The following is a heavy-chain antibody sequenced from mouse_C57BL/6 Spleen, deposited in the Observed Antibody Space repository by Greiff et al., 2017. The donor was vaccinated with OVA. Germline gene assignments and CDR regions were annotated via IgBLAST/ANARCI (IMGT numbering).Heavy chain of an antibody. CDR3: TPLHKGAWFAY. Sequence: EVKLMESGGGLVQPGGSMKLSCVASGFTFSNYWMNWVRQSPEKGLEWVAQIRLKSDNYATHYAESVKGRFTISRDDSKSSVYLQMNNLRAEDTGIYYCTPLHKGAWFAYWGQGTLVTVSA. CDR2: IRLKSDNYAT. V-gene: IGHV6-3*01. CDR1: GFTFSNYW. D-gene: IGHD6-1*01. J-gene: IGHJ3*01.